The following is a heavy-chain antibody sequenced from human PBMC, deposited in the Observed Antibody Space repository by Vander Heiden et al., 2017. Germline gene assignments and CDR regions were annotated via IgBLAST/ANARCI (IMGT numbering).Heavy chain of an antibody. D-gene: IGHD3-9*01. V-gene: IGHV3-73*02. CDR1: GFDFGGSD. J-gene: IGHJ6*02. CDR3: TRRLGRDYGLDV. Sequence: DGQLVESGGGLVLPGGSLRPNCAASGFDFGGSDIQWVREAAGGGLEWVARVGTKAEKYKTEYTESLKGRITMSRLDSRKTAWLQMTSLKREDTAIYYCTRRLGRDYGLDVWGRGTTVTVSS. CDR2: VGTKAEKYKT.